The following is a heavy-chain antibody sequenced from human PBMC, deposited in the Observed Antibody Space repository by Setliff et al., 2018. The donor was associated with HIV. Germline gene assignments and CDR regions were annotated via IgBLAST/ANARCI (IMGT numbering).Heavy chain of an antibody. Sequence: ASVKVSCKVSGYTFPDYYIQWVRQAPGKGLEWMGLVDPDRGDTVYAEKFQGRVTITADRSIDIAYMKLSSLTSEDTAMYLCAWGTQRPIDSWGQGTLVTVSS. V-gene: IGHV1-69-2*01. J-gene: IGHJ4*02. CDR1: GYTFPDYY. CDR3: AWGTQRPIDS. CDR2: VDPDRGDT. D-gene: IGHD3-16*01.